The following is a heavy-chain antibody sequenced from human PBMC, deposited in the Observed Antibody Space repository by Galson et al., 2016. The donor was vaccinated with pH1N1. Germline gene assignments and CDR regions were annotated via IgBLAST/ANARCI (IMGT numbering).Heavy chain of an antibody. D-gene: IGHD4-17*01. CDR3: ARQKDYGDYRVDAIDI. V-gene: IGHV5-51*01. Sequence: QSGAEVKKPGESLKISCKGSGHKFTSSWIGWVRQMPGKGLEWMGIIYLGGSLIRYRPSFQGQVTISADKSVNIVYLEWGSLKASDTAMYYCARQKDYGDYRVDAIDIWGQGTMVTVSS. CDR2: IYLGGSLI. CDR1: GHKFTSSW. J-gene: IGHJ3*02.